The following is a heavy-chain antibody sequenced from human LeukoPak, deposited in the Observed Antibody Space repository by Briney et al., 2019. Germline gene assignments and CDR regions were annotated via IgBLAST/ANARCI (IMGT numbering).Heavy chain of an antibody. V-gene: IGHV4-39*01. CDR3: ARASGSYATFDI. CDR2: IYYSGST. CDR1: GGSISSSSYY. Sequence: SETLSLTCTVSGGSISSSSYYWGWIRQPPGKGLEWIGSIYYSGSTYYNPSLKSRVTISVDTSKNQFSLKLSSVTAEDTAVYYCARASGSYATFDIWGQGTMVTVSS. D-gene: IGHD1-26*01. J-gene: IGHJ3*02.